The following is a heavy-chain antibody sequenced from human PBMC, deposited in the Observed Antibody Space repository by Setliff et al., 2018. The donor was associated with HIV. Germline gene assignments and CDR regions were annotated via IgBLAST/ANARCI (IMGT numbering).Heavy chain of an antibody. V-gene: IGHV3-23*01. CDR2: ITGSGTGT. CDR3: ATHRVGQRPWLSDF. CDR1: GFTFSSYA. D-gene: IGHD5-12*01. Sequence: SLRLSCAASGFTFSSYAVSWVRQALGKGLEWVSSITGSGTGTYYADSVKGRFTISRDNSKNTLYLQMNSLRAEDTAVYYCATHRVGQRPWLSDFWGQGTLVTVSS. J-gene: IGHJ4*02.